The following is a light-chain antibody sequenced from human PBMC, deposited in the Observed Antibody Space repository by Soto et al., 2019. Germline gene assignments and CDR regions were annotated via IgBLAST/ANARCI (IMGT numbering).Light chain of an antibody. CDR3: EHDNNLPPFT. J-gene: IGKJ3*01. CDR1: EDISTS. CDR2: GAS. Sequence: DIQMTQSPSSLSASVGARVSITCQASEDISTSLSWFQHKPGRAPKLLIYGASYLETGVPSRFRGSGSGTYFSLTISGLQPEYIATYFCEHDNNLPPFTFGPGTIVDIK. V-gene: IGKV1-33*01.